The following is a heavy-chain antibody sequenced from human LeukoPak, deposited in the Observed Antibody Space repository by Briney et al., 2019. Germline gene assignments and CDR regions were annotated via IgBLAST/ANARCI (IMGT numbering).Heavy chain of an antibody. CDR1: GGSISSSRYY. Sequence: SETLSLTCTVSGGSISSSRYYWGWIRQPPGKGLEWIGSIYYSGSTYYNPSLKCRVTISVDTSKNQFSLKLSSVTAADTAVYYCATTYYYGSGRPFDPWGQGTLVTVSS. CDR2: IYYSGST. V-gene: IGHV4-39*01. D-gene: IGHD3-10*01. J-gene: IGHJ5*02. CDR3: ATTYYYGSGRPFDP.